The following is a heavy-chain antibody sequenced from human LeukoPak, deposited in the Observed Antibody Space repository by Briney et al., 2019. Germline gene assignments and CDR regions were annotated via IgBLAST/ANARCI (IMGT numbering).Heavy chain of an antibody. CDR1: GGSFSGYY. Sequence: PSETLSLTCAVYGGSFSGYYWSWIRQPPGKGLEWIGEINHSGSTNYNPSLKSRVTISVDTSKNQFSLKLSSVTAADTAVHYCARDGGNSVSPYGMDVWGQGTTVTVSS. CDR2: INHSGST. J-gene: IGHJ6*02. D-gene: IGHD4-23*01. V-gene: IGHV4-34*01. CDR3: ARDGGNSVSPYGMDV.